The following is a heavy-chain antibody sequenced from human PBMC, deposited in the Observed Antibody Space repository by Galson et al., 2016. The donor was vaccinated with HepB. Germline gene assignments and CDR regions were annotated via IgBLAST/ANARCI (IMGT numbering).Heavy chain of an antibody. CDR3: TTAGSFRTNDAFHS. Sequence: SLRLSCAASGFSFDYAWMNWVRQAPGKGLEWVGRIKSNPDDGTKDYAAPVKGRFSLSRDDSKKMLFLQMNSLKTEDSGVYYWTTAGSFRTNDAFHSWGQGTVVTVSS. J-gene: IGHJ3*02. CDR2: IKSNPDDGTK. V-gene: IGHV3-15*07. CDR1: GFSFDYAW. D-gene: IGHD1-26*01.